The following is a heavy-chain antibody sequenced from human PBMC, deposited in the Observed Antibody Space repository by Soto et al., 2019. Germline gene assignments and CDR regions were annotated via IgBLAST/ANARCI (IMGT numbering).Heavy chain of an antibody. D-gene: IGHD3-3*01. CDR3: TRDGEPL. V-gene: IGHV3-21*01. CDR1: GFTFSTYT. CDR2: ISTSGDST. J-gene: IGHJ3*01. Sequence: EAQLVESGGGLVKPGGSLRLACAASGFTFSTYTLNWVRQAPGKGLEWVSSISTSGDSTYYEDSLRGRFTISRDNARASLYPQMDSLRVEDTAIYYCTRDGEPLWGQGTMVTVSS.